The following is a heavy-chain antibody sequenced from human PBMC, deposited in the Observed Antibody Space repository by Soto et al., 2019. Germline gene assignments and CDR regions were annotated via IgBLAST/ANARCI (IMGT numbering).Heavy chain of an antibody. CDR2: IDPSDSYT. V-gene: IGHV5-10-1*01. CDR3: AMCIAARPLGYYYGMDV. Sequence: GESLKISCKGSGYSFTSYWISWVRQMPGKGLEWMGRIDPSDSYTNYSPSFQGHVTISADKSISTAYLQWGSLKASDTAMYYCAMCIAARPLGYYYGMDVWGQGTTVTVSS. D-gene: IGHD6-6*01. CDR1: GYSFTSYW. J-gene: IGHJ6*02.